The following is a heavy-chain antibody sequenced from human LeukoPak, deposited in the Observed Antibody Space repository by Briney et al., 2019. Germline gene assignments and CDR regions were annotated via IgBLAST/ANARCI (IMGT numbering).Heavy chain of an antibody. CDR3: ARLSRGAFFYYGLDV. CDR2: IYSSGST. Sequence: PSETLSLTCTVSGGSINSSISHWAWIRQPPGKGLEWIGTIYSSGSTHYNPSLKSRVTTSVDTSKKQFSLKLTSVTVADTAVYYCARLSRGAFFYYGLDVWGQGTTVTVS. CDR1: GGSINSSISH. V-gene: IGHV4-39*01. J-gene: IGHJ6*02.